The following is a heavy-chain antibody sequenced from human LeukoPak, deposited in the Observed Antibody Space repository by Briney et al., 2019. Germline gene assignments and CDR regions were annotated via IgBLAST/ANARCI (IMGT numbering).Heavy chain of an antibody. CDR3: ARSNQDDDY. D-gene: IGHD4-11*01. Sequence: TVRSLRLSCAPSGFTFSNYWMHWVRQVPGKGLGWVSRINPGGGTTTYADSVKGRLTISRDNPKNTLYWQMNSLRPETTAVYYCARSNQDDDYWGQGTLVTVSS. V-gene: IGHV3-74*01. CDR2: INPGGGTT. J-gene: IGHJ4*02. CDR1: GFTFSNYW.